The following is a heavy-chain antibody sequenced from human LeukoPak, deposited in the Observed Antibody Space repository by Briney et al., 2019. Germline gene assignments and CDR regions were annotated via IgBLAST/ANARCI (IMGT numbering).Heavy chain of an antibody. CDR2: IGSSSSSYI. Sequence: GGSLRLSCAASGFTFSSYSMNWVRQAPGKGLEWVSSIGSSSSSYIYYADSVKGRFTISRDNAKNSLYLQMNSLRAEDTAVYYCARDLYCSGGSCYSLFDYWGQGTLVTVSS. CDR3: ARDLYCSGGSCYSLFDY. V-gene: IGHV3-21*01. J-gene: IGHJ4*02. D-gene: IGHD2-15*01. CDR1: GFTFSSYS.